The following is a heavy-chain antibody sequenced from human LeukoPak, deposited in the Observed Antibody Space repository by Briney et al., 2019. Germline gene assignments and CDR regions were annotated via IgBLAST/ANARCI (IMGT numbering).Heavy chain of an antibody. Sequence: ASVKVSCKASGYTFTGYYMHWVRQAPGQGLEWMGWINPNSGGTNYAQKFLGRVTMTRDTSISTAYMELRSLRSDDTAVYYCARDWGNSWPDAFDIWGQGTMVTVSS. CDR1: GYTFTGYY. D-gene: IGHD6-13*01. J-gene: IGHJ3*02. CDR3: ARDWGNSWPDAFDI. V-gene: IGHV1-2*02. CDR2: INPNSGGT.